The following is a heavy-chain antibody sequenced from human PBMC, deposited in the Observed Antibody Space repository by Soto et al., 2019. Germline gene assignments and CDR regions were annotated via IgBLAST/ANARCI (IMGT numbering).Heavy chain of an antibody. CDR2: IAYDGSNK. D-gene: IGHD2-8*02. Sequence: QVQLVESGGGVVQSGRSLRLSCAASGFTFNIDGMHWVRQAPGKGLEWVSVIAYDGSNKYYADSVKGRFTISRDNSKDTLYLQMNSLRPEDTAVYYCAKDGGTGKYYDYWGQGTLVTVSS. V-gene: IGHV3-30*18. J-gene: IGHJ4*02. CDR3: AKDGGTGKYYDY. CDR1: GFTFNIDG.